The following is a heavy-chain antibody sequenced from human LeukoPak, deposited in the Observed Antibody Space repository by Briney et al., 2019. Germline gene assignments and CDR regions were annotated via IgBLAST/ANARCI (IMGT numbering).Heavy chain of an antibody. CDR2: ISARCDSR. V-gene: IGHV3-23*01. D-gene: IGHD3-9*01. CDR1: GFTSSSYA. Sequence: GGSLRLSRAASGFTSSSYAMSWVSQAPRKGLEWVSAISARCDSRYYADSVKGRFTISRDNSKNTLDLQMNSLRAEDTAVYYCAKDSRAGYPLNWFDPGGQATLVTVSS. J-gene: IGHJ5*02. CDR3: AKDSRAGYPLNWFDP.